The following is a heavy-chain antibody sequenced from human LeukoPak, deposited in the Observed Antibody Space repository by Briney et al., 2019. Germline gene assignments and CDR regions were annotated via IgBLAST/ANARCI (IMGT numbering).Heavy chain of an antibody. D-gene: IGHD6-13*01. Sequence: GGSLRLSCAASGFTFSSYEMNWVRQAPGKGLEWISYISNSGSTIYYADSVKGRFIISRDNAKNSLYLQMNSLRAEDTAFYYCAREGTNWYDFDYWGQGSLVTVSS. CDR3: AREGTNWYDFDY. V-gene: IGHV3-48*03. CDR1: GFTFSSYE. CDR2: ISNSGSTI. J-gene: IGHJ4*02.